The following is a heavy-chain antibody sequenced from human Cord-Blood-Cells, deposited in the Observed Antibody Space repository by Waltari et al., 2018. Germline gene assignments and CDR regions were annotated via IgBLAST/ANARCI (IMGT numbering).Heavy chain of an antibody. V-gene: IGHV3-43*01. J-gene: IGHJ4*02. CDR2: IRWGGGST. CDR1: GFTFDDYT. CDR3: AKERTGDLDY. Sequence: EVQLVESGGVVVQPGGSLRLSCAASGFTFDDYTMHWVRQTPGKGLEWVSLIRWGGGSTYYANSLKGRFTISRDNSKYSLYLQMNSLRTEDTALYYCAKERTGDLDYWGQGTLVTVSS. D-gene: IGHD7-27*01.